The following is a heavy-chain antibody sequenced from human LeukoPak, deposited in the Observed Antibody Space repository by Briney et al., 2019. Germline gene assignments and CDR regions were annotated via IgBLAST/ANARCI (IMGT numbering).Heavy chain of an antibody. CDR3: AKDSPTYYYDSSGYYLRNDAFDI. Sequence: GGSLRLSCAASGFTFSSYAMSWVRQAPGKGLEWVSAISGSGGSTYYADSVKGRFTISRDNSKNTLYLQMNSLRAEDTAVYYCAKDSPTYYYDSSGYYLRNDAFDIWGQGIMVTVSS. J-gene: IGHJ3*02. V-gene: IGHV3-23*01. CDR1: GFTFSSYA. CDR2: ISGSGGST. D-gene: IGHD3-22*01.